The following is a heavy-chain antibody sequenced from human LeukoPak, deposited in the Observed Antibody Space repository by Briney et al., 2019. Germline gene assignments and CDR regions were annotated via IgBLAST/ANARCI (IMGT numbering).Heavy chain of an antibody. V-gene: IGHV1-2*02. D-gene: IGHD6-19*01. J-gene: IGHJ6*03. CDR3: ARDRTYSSGWMGDDYYYYMDV. CDR1: GYTFTGYY. CDR2: INPNSGGT. Sequence: ASVKVSCKASGYTFTGYYMHWVRQAPGQGPEWMGWINPNSGGTNYAQKFQGRVTMTRDTSISTVYMELSRLRSDDTAVYYCARDRTYSSGWMGDDYYYYMDVWGKGTTVTISS.